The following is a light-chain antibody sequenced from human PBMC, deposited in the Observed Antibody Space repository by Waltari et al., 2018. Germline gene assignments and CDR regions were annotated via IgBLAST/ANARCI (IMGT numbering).Light chain of an antibody. Sequence: TVVTQEPSLSVSPGGTVTLTCGLTSGPVLTRYYPSLYQQTPGQAPRTPIYNTDPRSSGVPDRFSGSILGSKAALTVAGAQADDESDYYCVLYLNGGIWVFGGGTRLTVL. CDR1: SGPVLTRYY. CDR2: NTD. CDR3: VLYLNGGIWV. J-gene: IGLJ3*02. V-gene: IGLV8-61*01.